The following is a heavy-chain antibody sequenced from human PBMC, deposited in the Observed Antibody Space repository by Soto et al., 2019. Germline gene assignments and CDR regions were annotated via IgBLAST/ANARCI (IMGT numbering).Heavy chain of an antibody. Sequence: QVQLVQSGAEVKKPGSSVKVSCKASGGTFSSYTISWVRQAPGQGLEWMGRIIPILGIANYAQKFQGRVTITADKSTSTASMELSSLGSEDTAVYYCASRYHGSGSYHPWYFDLWGRGTLVTVSS. CDR3: ASRYHGSGSYHPWYFDL. CDR2: IIPILGIA. J-gene: IGHJ2*01. D-gene: IGHD3-10*01. V-gene: IGHV1-69*02. CDR1: GGTFSSYT.